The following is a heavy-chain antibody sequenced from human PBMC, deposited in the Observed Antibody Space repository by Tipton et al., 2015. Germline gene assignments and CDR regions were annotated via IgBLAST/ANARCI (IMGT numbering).Heavy chain of an antibody. CDR2: IWYDGSNE. Sequence: SLRLSCVVSGFIFSTYGMHWVRQAPGQGLEWVAHIWYDGSNERYADSVKGRFTISRDNSKNMLYLQMNSLRAEDTAVYYCARAETVVTMIHMDVWGQGTTVTVSS. D-gene: IGHD3-22*01. J-gene: IGHJ6*02. V-gene: IGHV3-33*08. CDR1: GFIFSTYG. CDR3: ARAETVVTMIHMDV.